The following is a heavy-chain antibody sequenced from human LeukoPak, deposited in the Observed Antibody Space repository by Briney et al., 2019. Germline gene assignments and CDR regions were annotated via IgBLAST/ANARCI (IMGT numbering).Heavy chain of an antibody. CDR3: ARQSSGYYYGWFDP. J-gene: IGHJ5*02. D-gene: IGHD3-22*01. CDR1: GGSILDSNYY. CDR2: IFYTGNT. Sequence: PSETLSLTCTVPGGSILDSNYYWAWIRQPPGKGLEWNATIFYTGNTHYNPSLKSRVTMSVDTVKNQFSLNLNSVTAADTAVYYCARQSSGYYYGWFDPWGQGTLVTVSS. V-gene: IGHV4-39*01.